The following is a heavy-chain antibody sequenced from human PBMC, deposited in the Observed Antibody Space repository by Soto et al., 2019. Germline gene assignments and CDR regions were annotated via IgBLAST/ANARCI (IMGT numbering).Heavy chain of an antibody. CDR1: GGSIISGGYY. CDR2: IYYSGST. CDR3: ARVREMATIIDY. Sequence: KTSETLSLTCTVSGGSIISGGYYWSWIRQHPGKGLEWIGYIYYSGSTYYNPSLKSRVTISVDTSKNQFSLKLSSVTAADTAVYYCARVREMATIIDYWGQGTLVTVSS. V-gene: IGHV4-31*03. J-gene: IGHJ4*02. D-gene: IGHD5-12*01.